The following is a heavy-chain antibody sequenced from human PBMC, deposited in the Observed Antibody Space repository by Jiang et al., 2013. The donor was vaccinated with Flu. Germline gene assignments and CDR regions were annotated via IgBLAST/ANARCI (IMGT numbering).Heavy chain of an antibody. CDR1: GGSISSYY. CDR3: ARGSATADY. CDR2: IYYSGNT. V-gene: IGHV4-59*01. J-gene: IGHJ4*02. Sequence: GSGLVKPSETLSLTCTVSGGSISSYYWSWIRQPPGKGLEWIAYIYYSGNTNYNPSLKSRVTISVDTSKNQFSLKLSSVTAADTAVYYCARGSATADYWGQGTLVTV.